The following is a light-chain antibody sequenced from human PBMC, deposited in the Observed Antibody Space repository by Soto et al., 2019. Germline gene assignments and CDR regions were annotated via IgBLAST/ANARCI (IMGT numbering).Light chain of an antibody. V-gene: IGKV1-12*01. CDR1: HDIARW. Sequence: DIQMTQSPSSVSAFVGDRVAITCRASHDIARWLAWYQQQPGKAPRPLIYAASSLQSGVPTRFSGSGSGTDFTLTITNLQPEDSAVYYCQQVKGFPLTFGGGTKVEIK. J-gene: IGKJ4*01. CDR2: AAS. CDR3: QQVKGFPLT.